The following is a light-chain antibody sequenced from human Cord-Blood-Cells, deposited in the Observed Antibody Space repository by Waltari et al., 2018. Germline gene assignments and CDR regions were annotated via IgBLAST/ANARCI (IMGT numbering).Light chain of an antibody. CDR1: QSISSW. Sequence: DIQMTQSPSTLSASAADTVTITCRASQSISSWLAWYQQKPGKAPKLLIYDASSLESGVPSRFSGSGSGTEFTLTISSLQPEDFATYYCQQYYSTPHTFGQGTKLEIK. CDR2: DAS. J-gene: IGKJ2*01. CDR3: QQYYSTPHT. V-gene: IGKV1-5*01.